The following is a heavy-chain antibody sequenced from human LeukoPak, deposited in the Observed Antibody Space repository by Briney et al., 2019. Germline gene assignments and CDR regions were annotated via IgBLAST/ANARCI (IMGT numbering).Heavy chain of an antibody. J-gene: IGHJ4*02. CDR1: GGSFSGYY. CDR3: ARSGDFDC. V-gene: IGHV4-34*01. CDR2: INHSGST. D-gene: IGHD3-10*01. Sequence: SETLSLTCAVYGGSFSGYYWSWIRQPPGKGLEWIGEINHSGSTNYNPSLKSRVTISVDTSKNQFSLILSSVTAADTAVYYCARSGDFDCWGQGTLVTVSS.